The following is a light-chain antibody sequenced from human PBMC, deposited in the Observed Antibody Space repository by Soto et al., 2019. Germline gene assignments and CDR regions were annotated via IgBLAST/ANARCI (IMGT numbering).Light chain of an antibody. Sequence: ELVMTQFPATLSVSPGGRATLSCRASQSVSSNLAWYQQKPGQAPRLLIYDASNRATGIPARFSGSGSGTDFTLTISSLEPEDFAVYYCQQRSNWPPWTFGQGTKADI. CDR3: QQRSNWPPWT. V-gene: IGKV3-11*01. CDR1: QSVSSN. CDR2: DAS. J-gene: IGKJ1*01.